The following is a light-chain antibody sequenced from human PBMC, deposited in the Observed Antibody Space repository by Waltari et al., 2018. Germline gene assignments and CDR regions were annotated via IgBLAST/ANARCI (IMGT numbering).Light chain of an antibody. Sequence: QSALTQPRSVSGSPGQSVTISCTGTSRDVGGYHYVSWFQQHPGKVPKLLIYDVSERPSDVPDRFSSSKSANTASLTISGLQTEDEADYYCCSFAGSYTFVFGTGTRVTVL. CDR1: SRDVGGYHY. V-gene: IGLV2-11*01. CDR2: DVS. J-gene: IGLJ1*01. CDR3: CSFAGSYTFV.